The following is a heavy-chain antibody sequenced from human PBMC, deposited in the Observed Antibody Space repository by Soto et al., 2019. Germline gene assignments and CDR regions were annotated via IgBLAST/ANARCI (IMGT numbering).Heavy chain of an antibody. J-gene: IGHJ3*02. V-gene: IGHV3-9*01. Sequence: EVQLVESGGGLVHPGRSLRLSCAASGFTFDDYAMHWVRQAPGKGLEWVSGISWNSGSIGYADSVKGRFTISRDNAKNSLYLPMNSLRAEDTALYYCANDIGRGSWRNAFDIWGQGTMVTVSS. CDR1: GFTFDDYA. D-gene: IGHD2-15*01. CDR2: ISWNSGSI. CDR3: ANDIGRGSWRNAFDI.